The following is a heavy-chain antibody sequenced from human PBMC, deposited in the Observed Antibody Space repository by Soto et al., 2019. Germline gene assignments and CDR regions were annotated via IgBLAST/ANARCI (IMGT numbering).Heavy chain of an antibody. Sequence: ASVKVSCKASGYTFTSYSMHWVRQAPGQRLEWMGWINAGNGNTKYSQKFQGRVTITTDTSASTAYMELSSLRSEDTAVYYCATAPVYNWNDDGVDYWGQGTLVNVSS. CDR3: ATAPVYNWNDDGVDY. CDR2: INAGNGNT. J-gene: IGHJ4*02. V-gene: IGHV1-3*01. D-gene: IGHD1-1*01. CDR1: GYTFTSYS.